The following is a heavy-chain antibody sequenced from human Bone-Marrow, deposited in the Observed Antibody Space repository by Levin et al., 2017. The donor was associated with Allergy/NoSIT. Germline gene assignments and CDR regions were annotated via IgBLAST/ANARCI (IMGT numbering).Heavy chain of an antibody. V-gene: IGHV3-48*01. CDR3: ARAYTGSSFGYAY. CDR1: GFTFSTSS. D-gene: IGHD5-18*01. CDR2: ISGSNSVI. Sequence: GGSLRLSCAASGFTFSTSSMNWVRQAPGKGLEWISYISGSNSVIYYADSVKGRFTVSRDSAKNSLYLQLSSLRAEDTAVYYCARAYTGSSFGYAYWGQGTLVTVSS. J-gene: IGHJ1*01.